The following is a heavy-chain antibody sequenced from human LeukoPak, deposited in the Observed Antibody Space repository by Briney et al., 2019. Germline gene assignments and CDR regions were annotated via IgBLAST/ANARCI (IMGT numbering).Heavy chain of an antibody. D-gene: IGHD5-18*01. CDR1: GCTFTNYA. CDR2: ISINGDNT. CDR3: VKDHEYSYDY. J-gene: IGHJ4*02. Sequence: GGSLRLSCSASGCTFTNYAMHRVRQAPGKGLEFVSTISINGDNTYYADSVKGRFTISRDNSKNTLYLQVRSLRDEDTAVYYCVKDHEYSYDYWGRGTLVTVSS. V-gene: IGHV3-64D*06.